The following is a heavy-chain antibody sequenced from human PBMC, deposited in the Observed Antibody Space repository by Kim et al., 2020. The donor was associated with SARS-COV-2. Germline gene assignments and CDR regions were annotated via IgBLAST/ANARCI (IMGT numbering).Heavy chain of an antibody. CDR2: ISSNGGST. Sequence: GGSLRLSCAASGFTFSSYAMHWVRQAPGKGLESVSAISSNGGSTYYANSVKGRFTISRDNSKNTLYLQMGSLRAEDMAVYYCARDRGPPLTVGATRGGSYYYYYGMDVWGQGTTVTVSS. CDR3: ARDRGPPLTVGATRGGSYYYYYGMDV. CDR1: GFTFSSYA. V-gene: IGHV3-64*01. D-gene: IGHD1-26*01. J-gene: IGHJ6*02.